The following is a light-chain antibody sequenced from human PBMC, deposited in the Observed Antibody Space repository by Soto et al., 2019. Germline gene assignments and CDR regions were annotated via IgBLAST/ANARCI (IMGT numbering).Light chain of an antibody. V-gene: IGKV3-15*01. CDR1: HRVNTY. CDR3: QQYNNWPIT. Sequence: EIVITQSPATLSVSPGERATLSCRASHRVNTYLAWYQQRPGQAPRLLIYDASTRATNIPARFSGSGSGTEFTLNISRLQSEDFEVYYCQQYNNWPITFGGGTKVDIK. CDR2: DAS. J-gene: IGKJ4*01.